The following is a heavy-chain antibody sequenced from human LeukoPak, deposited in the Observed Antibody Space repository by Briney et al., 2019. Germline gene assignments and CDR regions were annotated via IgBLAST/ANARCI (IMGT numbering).Heavy chain of an antibody. CDR1: GGTFSSYA. Sequence: GASVKVSCKASGGTFSSYAISWVRQAPGQGLEWMGGIIPIFGTANYAQKFQGRVTITADESTSTAYVELSSLRSEDTAVYYCASLPAPFWSGYPYYYYYMAVWGKGTTVTVSS. CDR2: IIPIFGTA. D-gene: IGHD3-3*01. J-gene: IGHJ6*03. V-gene: IGHV1-69*01. CDR3: ASLPAPFWSGYPYYYYYMAV.